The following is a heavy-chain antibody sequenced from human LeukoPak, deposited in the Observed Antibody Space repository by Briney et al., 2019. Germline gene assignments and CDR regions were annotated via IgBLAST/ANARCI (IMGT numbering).Heavy chain of an antibody. CDR3: ARGANWFDP. V-gene: IGHV3-21*01. CDR1: GFTFSTYD. Sequence: GGSLRLSCAASGFTFSTYDMNWVRQAPGKGLEWVSSITSTSSYIYYADSVKGRFTISRDNAKNSLYLQMNSLRAEDTAVYYCARGANWFDPWGQGTLVTSST. CDR2: ITSTSSYI. J-gene: IGHJ5*02.